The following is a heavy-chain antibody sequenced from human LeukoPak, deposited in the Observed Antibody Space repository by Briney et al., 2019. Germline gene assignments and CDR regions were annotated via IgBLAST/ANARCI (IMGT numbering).Heavy chain of an antibody. CDR3: ARRAGAYSHPYDY. V-gene: IGHV3-53*01. CDR1: GLTVSSNS. D-gene: IGHD4/OR15-4a*01. J-gene: IGHJ4*02. CDR2: IYSDNT. Sequence: GGSLRLSCTVSGLTVSSNSMSWVRQAPGKGLEWVSFIYSDNTHYSDSVKGRFTISRDNSKNTLYLQVNSLRAEDTAVYYCARRAGAYSHPYDYWGQGTLVTVSS.